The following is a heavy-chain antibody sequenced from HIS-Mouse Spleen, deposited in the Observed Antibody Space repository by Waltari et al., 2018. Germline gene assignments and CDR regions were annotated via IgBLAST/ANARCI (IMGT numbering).Heavy chain of an antibody. CDR1: GASISSYS. CDR3: ARDFHDFWSGYYGGDKKHDAFDI. CDR2: IYTSGST. V-gene: IGHV4-4*07. Sequence: QVQLQESGLGLVKPLETLSLTCTVSGASISSYSWSWLRQPAGQGPERLGRIYTSGSTNYNPSLKSRVTMSVDTSKNQFSLKLSSVTAADTAVYYCARDFHDFWSGYYGGDKKHDAFDIWGQGTMVTVSS. D-gene: IGHD3-3*01. J-gene: IGHJ3*02.